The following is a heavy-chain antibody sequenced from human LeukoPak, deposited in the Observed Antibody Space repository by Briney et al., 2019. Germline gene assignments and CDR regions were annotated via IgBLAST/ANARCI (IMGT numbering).Heavy chain of an antibody. J-gene: IGHJ6*02. Sequence: GGSLRLSCAASGFTFSSYWMSWVRQAPGKGLEWVANIKQDGSEKYYVDSVKGRFTISRDNAKNLLYLQMNSLRAEDTAVYYCARVGGTYYYYGMDVWGQGTTVTVSS. CDR2: IKQDGSEK. V-gene: IGHV3-7*01. CDR3: ARVGGTYYYYGMDV. CDR1: GFTFSSYW. D-gene: IGHD1-26*01.